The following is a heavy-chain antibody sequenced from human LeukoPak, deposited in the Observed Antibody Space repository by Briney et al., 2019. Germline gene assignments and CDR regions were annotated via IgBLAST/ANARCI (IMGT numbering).Heavy chain of an antibody. D-gene: IGHD3-9*01. Sequence: SVKVSCKASGGTFSSYAISWVRQAPGQGLEWMGRIIPILGIANYAQKFQGRVTITADKSTSTAYMELSSLRSEDTAVYYCARDPNFDGGNAFDIWGQGTTVTVSS. J-gene: IGHJ3*02. V-gene: IGHV1-69*04. CDR2: IIPILGIA. CDR1: GGTFSSYA. CDR3: ARDPNFDGGNAFDI.